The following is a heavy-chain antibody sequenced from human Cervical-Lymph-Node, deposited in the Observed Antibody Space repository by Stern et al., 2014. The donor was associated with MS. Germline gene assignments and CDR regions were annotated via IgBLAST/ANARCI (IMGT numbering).Heavy chain of an antibody. CDR2: IDWDDDK. Sequence: ESGPALVKPTQTLKLTCTFSGFSLTTTGMCVSWIRQPPGKALEWLARIDWDDDKYYSTSLKSRLTISKDTSKNQVVLMVTNMDPVDTATYYCARTSTATTGAFDVWGQGTMVTVSS. V-gene: IGHV2-70*11. CDR1: GFSLTTTGMC. CDR3: ARTSTATTGAFDV. J-gene: IGHJ3*01. D-gene: IGHD4-17*01.